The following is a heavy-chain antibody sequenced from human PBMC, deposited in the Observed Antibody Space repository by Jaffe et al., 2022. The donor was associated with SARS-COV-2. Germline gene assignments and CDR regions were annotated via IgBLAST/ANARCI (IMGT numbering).Heavy chain of an antibody. J-gene: IGHJ4*02. CDR1: GFTFSSYS. CDR3: LRDFLYVLDY. CDR2: IGSSGSTI. Sequence: EVQLVESGGGLVQPGGSLRLSCAASGFTFSSYSMNWVRQAPGKGLEWISYIGSSGSTIYYADSVRGRFTISRDNAKNSLYLQMNSLRDGDTAVYYCLRDFLYVLDYWGQGTLVTVSS. V-gene: IGHV3-48*02. D-gene: IGHD3-10*02.